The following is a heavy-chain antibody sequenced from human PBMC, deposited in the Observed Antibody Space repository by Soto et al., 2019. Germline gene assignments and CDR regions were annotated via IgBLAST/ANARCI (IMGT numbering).Heavy chain of an antibody. D-gene: IGHD3-3*01. J-gene: IGHJ4*02. V-gene: IGHV5-51*01. Sequence: GESLKISCKGSGYNLAGYWIAGGRQMPGKGLELMGIIYPSDSDTRYRPSFQGQVTISADKSISSAYLQWSSLRASDTAMYYCARGGVSTRTFDYWGQGTPVTVSS. CDR1: GYNLAGYW. CDR2: IYPSDSDT. CDR3: ARGGVSTRTFDY.